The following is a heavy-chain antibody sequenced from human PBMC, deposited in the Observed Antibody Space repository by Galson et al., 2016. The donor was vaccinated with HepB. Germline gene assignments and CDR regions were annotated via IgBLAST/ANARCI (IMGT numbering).Heavy chain of an antibody. CDR3: ARAERSDFWSCLDY. CDR1: GGSISSYY. J-gene: IGHJ4*02. D-gene: IGHD3-3*01. CDR2: IYYTGST. Sequence: SETLSLTCALSGGSISSYYWNWVRQPPGKGLQWIGYIYYTGSTNYDPSLKSRATISVDTSKNQFSLRLRSVTAADTAFYYCARAERSDFWSCLDYWGQGKLVTVSS. V-gene: IGHV4-59*08.